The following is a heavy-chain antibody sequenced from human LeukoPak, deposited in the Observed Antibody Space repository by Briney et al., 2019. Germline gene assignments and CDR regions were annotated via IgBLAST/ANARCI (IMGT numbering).Heavy chain of an antibody. V-gene: IGHV4-39*07. Sequence: SETLSLTCTVSGGFITDSAHYWGWIRQPPGKGLEWIGSIFYSGSTYYNSSLKSRVTMSVDTSTNHFSLKLTSVIAADTAMYYCARAISSGWSRSGFWYFDLWGRGTLVTVSS. J-gene: IGHJ2*01. CDR3: ARAISSGWSRSGFWYFDL. CDR2: IFYSGST. D-gene: IGHD6-19*01. CDR1: GGFITDSAHY.